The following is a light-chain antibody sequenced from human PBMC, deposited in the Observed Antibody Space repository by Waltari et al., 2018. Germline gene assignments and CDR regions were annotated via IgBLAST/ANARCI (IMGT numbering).Light chain of an antibody. J-gene: IGKJ1*01. CDR3: QQSYTTPT. Sequence: DLQMTQSPSSLSASVRARVTITCRASQTIATSLNWYQQKPGHAPEVLIYGASILQIGVPSRFSGSGAGTDFTLTISSLQPEDFATYYCQQSYTTPTFGQGTKVEIK. V-gene: IGKV1-39*01. CDR1: QTIATS. CDR2: GAS.